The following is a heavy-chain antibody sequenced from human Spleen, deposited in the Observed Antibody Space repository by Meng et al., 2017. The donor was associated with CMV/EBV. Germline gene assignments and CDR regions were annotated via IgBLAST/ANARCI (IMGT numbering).Heavy chain of an antibody. V-gene: IGHV3-7*01. Sequence: GESLKISCEASGFMFSDRTMHWVRQAPGKGLEWVANIKQDGSEKYYVDSVKGRFTISRDNAKNSLYLQMNSLRAEDTAVYYCARGLYDSSGYYFDAFDMWGQGTMVTVSS. J-gene: IGHJ3*02. CDR2: IKQDGSEK. CDR3: ARGLYDSSGYYFDAFDM. CDR1: GFMFSDRT. D-gene: IGHD3-22*01.